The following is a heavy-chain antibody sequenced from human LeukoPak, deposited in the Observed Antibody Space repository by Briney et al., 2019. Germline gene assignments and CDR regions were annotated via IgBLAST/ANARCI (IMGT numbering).Heavy chain of an antibody. Sequence: ASVKVSCKASGGTFSSYAISWVRQAPGQGLEWMGGIIPIFGTANYAQKFQGRVTITTDESTSTAYMELSSLRSEDTAVYYCARDRHSTTGISKFDYWGQGTLVTVSS. CDR1: GGTFSSYA. CDR2: IIPIFGTA. CDR3: ARDRHSTTGISKFDY. V-gene: IGHV1-69*05. D-gene: IGHD1-1*01. J-gene: IGHJ4*02.